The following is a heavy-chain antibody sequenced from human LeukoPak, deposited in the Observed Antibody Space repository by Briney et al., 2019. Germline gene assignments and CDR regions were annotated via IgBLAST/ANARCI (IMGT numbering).Heavy chain of an antibody. CDR2: INPSGGST. CDR3: ARDNSVEDTAWWFDP. Sequence: ASVKVSCKASGYTFTSYYMHWVRQAPGQGLEWMGIINPSGGSTSYAQKFQGRVTMTRDMSTSTDYMELSSLRSEDTAVYYCARDNSVEDTAWWFDPWAKGTLVTVSS. CDR1: GYTFTSYY. J-gene: IGHJ5*02. D-gene: IGHD4-23*01. V-gene: IGHV1-46*01.